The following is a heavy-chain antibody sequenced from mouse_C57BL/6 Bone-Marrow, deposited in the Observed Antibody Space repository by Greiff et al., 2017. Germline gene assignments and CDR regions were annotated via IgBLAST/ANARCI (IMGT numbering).Heavy chain of an antibody. V-gene: IGHV5-9*01. Sequence: EVQGVESGGGLVKPGGSLKLSCAASGFTFSSYTMSWVRQTPEKRLEWVATLSGGGGNTYYPDSVKGRFTISRDNAKNTLYLQMSSLRSEDTALYYCARQGWLPFDYWGQGTTLTVSS. CDR1: GFTFSSYT. CDR2: LSGGGGNT. CDR3: ARQGWLPFDY. D-gene: IGHD2-3*01. J-gene: IGHJ2*01.